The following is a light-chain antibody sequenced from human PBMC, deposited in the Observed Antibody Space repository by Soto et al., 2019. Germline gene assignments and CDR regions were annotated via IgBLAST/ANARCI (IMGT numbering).Light chain of an antibody. J-gene: IGKJ1*01. Sequence: DIHLTQSPSTLSASVGDRVTITCRASQSVSSWLAWYQQKPGKAPKLLMYKASSLESGVPSRLSGSGSETEFTLTISSLQPDDFATYYCQHYKSYPWTFGQGTKVDIK. CDR1: QSVSSW. V-gene: IGKV1-5*03. CDR2: KAS. CDR3: QHYKSYPWT.